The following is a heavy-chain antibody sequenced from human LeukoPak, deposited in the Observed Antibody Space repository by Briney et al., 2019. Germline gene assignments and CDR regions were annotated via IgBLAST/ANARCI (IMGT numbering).Heavy chain of an antibody. CDR2: IYDSGNT. V-gene: IGHV4-39*01. J-gene: IGHJ5*02. CDR3: ATGGGIAVSHA. D-gene: IGHD6-19*01. Sequence: PSEALSLTCTVSGGSISRSSDYWDWIRQPPGKGLEWIGSIYDSGNTYYNPSLKSRVTISVDTSKNQFSLKLTSVTAADTAVYYCATGGGIAVSHAWGQGTLVTVSS. CDR1: GGSISRSSDY.